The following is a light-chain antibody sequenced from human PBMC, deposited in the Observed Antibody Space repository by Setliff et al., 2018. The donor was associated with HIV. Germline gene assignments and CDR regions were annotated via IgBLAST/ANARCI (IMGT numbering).Light chain of an antibody. CDR2: GVS. CDR1: SSDVGGYNH. V-gene: IGLV2-11*01. Sequence: QSALTQPRSVSGSPGQSVTISCTGTSSDVGGYNHVSWYQQHPGKAPKLMIYGVSERPSGVPNRFSGSKSGDTASLTISGLQAEDEADYYCCSYAGSYIPYVFGTGTKVTVL. CDR3: CSYAGSYIPYV. J-gene: IGLJ1*01.